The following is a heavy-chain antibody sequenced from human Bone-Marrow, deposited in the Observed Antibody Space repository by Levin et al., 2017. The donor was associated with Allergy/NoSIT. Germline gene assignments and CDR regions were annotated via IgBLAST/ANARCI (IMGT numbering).Heavy chain of an antibody. CDR2: ISANNGNT. CDR3: ATSVVWFAHYYFEN. Sequence: ASVKVSCKASGYTFTNNGFSWVRQVPGKGLEWMGWISANNGNTDYSQSLQGRVTLTTDTSTSTAYMELRSLRSDDPAVYYCATSVVWFAHYYFENWGQGTLVTVSS. J-gene: IGHJ4*02. CDR1: GYTFTNNG. D-gene: IGHD3-10*01. V-gene: IGHV1-18*01.